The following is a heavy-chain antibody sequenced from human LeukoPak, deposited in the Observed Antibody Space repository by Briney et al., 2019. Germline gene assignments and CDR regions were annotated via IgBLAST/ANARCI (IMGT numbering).Heavy chain of an antibody. CDR2: ISYSGT. D-gene: IGHD1-26*01. Sequence: SFTLSLTCTVCGGSISLSNYYWGGIRPPPGRGLEWIGSISYSGTYYNPSLKSRLTISVDTSKNHFSLNLRSVTAADTAVYYCARRTSNPVGAIDYWGQGTLVTVSS. CDR3: ARRTSNPVGAIDY. CDR1: GGSISLSNYY. V-gene: IGHV4-39*01. J-gene: IGHJ4*02.